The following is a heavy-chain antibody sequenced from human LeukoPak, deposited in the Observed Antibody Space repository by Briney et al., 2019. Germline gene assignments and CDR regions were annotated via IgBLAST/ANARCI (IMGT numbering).Heavy chain of an antibody. CDR1: EYSISNGYY. CDR3: ARPSYDSSGSIDY. D-gene: IGHD3-22*01. CDR2: IYHSGIT. V-gene: IGHV4-38-2*02. J-gene: IGHJ4*02. Sequence: KPSETLSLTCSVSEYSISNGYYWGWIRQPPGKGLEWIGSIYHSGITHYNPSLKSRVTISVDTSKNQFSLRLSSVTAADTAVYYCARPSYDSSGSIDYWGQGTLVTVSS.